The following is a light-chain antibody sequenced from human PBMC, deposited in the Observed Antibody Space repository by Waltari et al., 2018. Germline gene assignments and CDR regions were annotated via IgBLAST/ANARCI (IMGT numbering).Light chain of an antibody. CDR1: SNNY. CDR2: DVN. V-gene: IGLV2-11*01. CDR3: CSYVGAYVWV. Sequence: QPALTQPRSLSGSPGQSITISCTGASNNYASWYQQHPGKAPKLRIYDVNVRPSGVPDRFSGSKSGNTASLTISGLQAEDEGDYYCCSYVGAYVWVFGGGTELTVL. J-gene: IGLJ3*02.